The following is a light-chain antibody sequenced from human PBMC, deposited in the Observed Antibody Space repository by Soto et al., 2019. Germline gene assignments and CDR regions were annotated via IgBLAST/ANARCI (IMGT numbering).Light chain of an antibody. CDR3: QGGDSSINPPQGF. CDR2: YDS. J-gene: IGLJ2*01. V-gene: IGLV3-21*04. CDR1: NIGSKS. Sequence: SYELTQPPSVSVAPGKTARITCGGNNIGSKSVHWYQQKPGQAPVLVIYYDSDRPSGIPERFSGSNSGNTATLTISRVEAGDGATYNCQGGDSSINPPQGFFGGGPNLT.